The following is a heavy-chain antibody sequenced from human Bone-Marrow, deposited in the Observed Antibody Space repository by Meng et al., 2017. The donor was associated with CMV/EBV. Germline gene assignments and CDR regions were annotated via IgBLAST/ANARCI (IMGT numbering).Heavy chain of an antibody. D-gene: IGHD3-10*01. CDR2: TSGSSNK. J-gene: IGHJ5*02. V-gene: IGHV3-69-1*02. Sequence: GESLKISCAASGFTFSSYWMSWVRQAPGKGLEWVSSTSGSSNKYHAASVKGRFTISRDNAKNSLYLQMNSLRAEDTADYYCARPYVTRTIPYCFGELLALFLTWGQGTLVTVSS. CDR3: ARPYVTRTIPYCFGELLALFLT. CDR1: GFTFSSYW.